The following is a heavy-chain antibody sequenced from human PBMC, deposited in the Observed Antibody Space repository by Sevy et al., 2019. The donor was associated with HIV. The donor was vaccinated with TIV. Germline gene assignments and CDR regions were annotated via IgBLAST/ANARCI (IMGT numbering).Heavy chain of an antibody. D-gene: IGHD3-3*01. CDR1: RYSLSEIS. Sequence: ASGKVSCKVSRYSLSEISMHWVRQAPGKGLEWMGGFDPEDGETIYAQKFQGRVTMTEDTSTDTAYMELRRLTSEDTAVYYCATLDFWSDHPFYGTDVWGQGTTVTVSS. CDR2: FDPEDGET. CDR3: ATLDFWSDHPFYGTDV. V-gene: IGHV1-24*01. J-gene: IGHJ6*02.